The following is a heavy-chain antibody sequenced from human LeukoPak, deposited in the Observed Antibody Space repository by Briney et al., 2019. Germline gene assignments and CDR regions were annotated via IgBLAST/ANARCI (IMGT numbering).Heavy chain of an antibody. Sequence: SETLSLTCTVSGGSISSGDYYWSWIRQRPGRGLEWIGYIYYSGTPYYNPSFKSRLTISLDTSQNRFSLRLDSVTAADTAVYYCAGTTYYYHYMDVWGKGTTVTVSS. CDR1: GGSISSGDYY. CDR3: AGTTYYYHYMDV. J-gene: IGHJ6*03. D-gene: IGHD1-14*01. V-gene: IGHV4-31*03. CDR2: IYYSGTP.